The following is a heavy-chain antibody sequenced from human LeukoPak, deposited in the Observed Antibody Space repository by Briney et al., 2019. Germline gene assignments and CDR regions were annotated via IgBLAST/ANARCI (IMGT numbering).Heavy chain of an antibody. D-gene: IGHD1-26*01. CDR3: AKSGSTRFDY. CDR2: ISSSGSTI. V-gene: IGHV3-48*03. CDR1: GFTFSSYE. J-gene: IGHJ4*02. Sequence: PGGSLRLSCAASGFTFSSYEMNWVRQAPGKGLEWVSYISSSGSTIYYADSVKGRFTISRDNSKNTLFLQMNSLRAEDTAVYYCAKSGSTRFDYWGQGTLVTVSS.